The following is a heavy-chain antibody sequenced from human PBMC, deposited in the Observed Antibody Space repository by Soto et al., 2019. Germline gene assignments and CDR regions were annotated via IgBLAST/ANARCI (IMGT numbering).Heavy chain of an antibody. CDR1: GGTFSSYA. CDR2: IIPIFGTA. D-gene: IGHD3-22*01. CDR3: AREYYYDSSGYCDY. V-gene: IGHV1-69*12. Sequence: QVQLVQSGAEVKKPGSSVKVSCKASGGTFSSYAISWVRQAPGQGLEWMGGIIPIFGTANYAQKFQGRVTITAAEATSTAYLGLSSLRSEVAAVYYCAREYYYDSSGYCDYWGQGTVVTVSS. J-gene: IGHJ4*02.